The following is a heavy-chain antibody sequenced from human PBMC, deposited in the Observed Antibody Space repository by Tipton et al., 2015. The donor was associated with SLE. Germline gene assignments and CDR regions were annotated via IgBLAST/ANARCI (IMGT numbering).Heavy chain of an antibody. V-gene: IGHV4-39*07. CDR3: ARESFTNDFYYYMDV. Sequence: TLSLTCSVSGASFIISTYYWGWIRQPPGKGLEWIGTFYYNGNTFYNPSLKSRVTISVDTSRNQFSLQLTSVTAADTAIYYCARESFTNDFYYYMDVWGKGTTVTVSS. CDR1: GASFIISTYY. D-gene: IGHD2-8*01. CDR2: FYYNGNT. J-gene: IGHJ6*03.